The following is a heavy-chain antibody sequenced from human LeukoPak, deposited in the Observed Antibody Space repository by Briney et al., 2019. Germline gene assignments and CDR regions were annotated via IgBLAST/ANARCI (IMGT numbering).Heavy chain of an antibody. CDR1: GGSISSSSYY. CDR2: IHYSGST. J-gene: IGHJ4*02. CDR3: ARGAPILEWLLWARSYFDY. D-gene: IGHD3-3*01. Sequence: SETLSLTCTVSGGSISSSSYYWAWIRQPPGKGLEWIGSIHYSGSTYYNPSLKSRVTISVDTSKNQFSLKLSSVTAADTAVYYCARGAPILEWLLWARSYFDYWGQGTLVTVSS. V-gene: IGHV4-39*07.